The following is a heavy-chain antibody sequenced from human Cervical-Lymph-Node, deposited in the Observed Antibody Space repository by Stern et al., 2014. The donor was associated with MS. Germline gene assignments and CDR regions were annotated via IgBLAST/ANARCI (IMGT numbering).Heavy chain of an antibody. Sequence: QVTLKESGPTLVKPTQTLTLTCTFSGFSLTTTGVGVGWVRQTPGNALEWLALVYWDDDKRYSPSLKTRLAITMDTSKNQVVLTMANVDPVDTATYYCAHKDVDVKGLDIWGPGTRVTVSS. D-gene: IGHD5-12*01. CDR1: GFSLTTTGVG. CDR3: AHKDVDVKGLDI. J-gene: IGHJ3*02. V-gene: IGHV2-5*02. CDR2: VYWDDDK.